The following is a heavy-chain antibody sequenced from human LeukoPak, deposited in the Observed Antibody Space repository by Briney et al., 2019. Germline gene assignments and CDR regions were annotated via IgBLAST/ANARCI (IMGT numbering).Heavy chain of an antibody. Sequence: PGGSLRLSCAASGFTFSSYAMQWVRQAPGKGLEYVSAISSNGGSTYYANSVKGRFTISRDNSKNTLYLQMGSLRAEDMAVYYCARASSSSFFSAFDIWGQRTMVTVSS. CDR2: ISSNGGST. V-gene: IGHV3-64*01. CDR3: ARASSSSFFSAFDI. CDR1: GFTFSSYA. J-gene: IGHJ3*02. D-gene: IGHD6-13*01.